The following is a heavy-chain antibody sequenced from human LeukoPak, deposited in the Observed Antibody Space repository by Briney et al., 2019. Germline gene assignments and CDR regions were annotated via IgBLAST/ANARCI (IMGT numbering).Heavy chain of an antibody. V-gene: IGHV3-30*18. Sequence: GRSLRLSCAASGLTFSSYGMHWVRQAPGKGLEWVAVISYDGSNKYYADSVKGRFTISRDNSKNTLYLQMNSLRAEDTAVYYCAKVAHYDSSGYLVDYWGQGTLVTVSS. CDR3: AKVAHYDSSGYLVDY. J-gene: IGHJ4*02. CDR1: GLTFSSYG. CDR2: ISYDGSNK. D-gene: IGHD3-22*01.